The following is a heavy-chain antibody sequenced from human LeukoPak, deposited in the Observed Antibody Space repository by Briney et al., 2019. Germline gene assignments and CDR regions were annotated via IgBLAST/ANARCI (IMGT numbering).Heavy chain of an antibody. D-gene: IGHD1-14*01. J-gene: IGHJ4*02. V-gene: IGHV4-59*12. CDR2: FYYRGST. CDR1: GGSSSSYY. CDR3: ARHSGTPGYFDY. Sequence: TASETLSLTCTVSGGSSSSYYWSWIQQPPGKGLEWIGYFYYRGSTNYNPSLKSRVTISLDTSKNQFSLRLRSVTAADTAVYNCARHSGTPGYFDYWGQGTRVTVSS.